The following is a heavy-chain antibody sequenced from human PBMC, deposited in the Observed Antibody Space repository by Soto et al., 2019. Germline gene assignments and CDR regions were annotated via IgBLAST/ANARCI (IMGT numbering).Heavy chain of an antibody. D-gene: IGHD3-10*01. CDR1: GGSISTYY. J-gene: IGHJ4*02. Sequence: SETLSLTCTVTGGSISTYYWSWIRQPPGKGLEWIGHIYYTGNTNYNPSLKSRVTISVDTSTNRFSLRLRSVSAADTAVYYCARGSRGPRLLWFGKWGQGTLVTVSS. CDR2: IYYTGNT. CDR3: ARGSRGPRLLWFGK. V-gene: IGHV4-59*13.